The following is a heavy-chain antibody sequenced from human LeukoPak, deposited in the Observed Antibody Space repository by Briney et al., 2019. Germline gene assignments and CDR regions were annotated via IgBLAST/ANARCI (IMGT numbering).Heavy chain of an antibody. CDR3: VEDLVGYKYHY. J-gene: IGHJ4*02. V-gene: IGHV3-23*01. CDR1: GFTFCSYA. D-gene: IGHD5-24*01. CDR2: ISGRGGNT. Sequence: PGGSLRLSCAASGFTFCSYAMSWVRQAPGKGLEWVSAISGRGGNTYYADSVKGRFTISRDNSKNTLYLQMNSLRAEDTAVYYCVEDLVGYKYHYWGQGTLVTVSS.